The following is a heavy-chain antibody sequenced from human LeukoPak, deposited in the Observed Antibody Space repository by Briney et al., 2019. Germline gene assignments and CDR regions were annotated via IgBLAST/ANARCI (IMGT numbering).Heavy chain of an antibody. Sequence: PGGSLRLSCAASGFAFSSYGMHWVRQAPGKGLEWEAFIPYDGSNKYYADSVKGRFTISRDSSKNTVYLQMNSLRPEDTAVYNCAKDPTTRYSSSSTPFYYYYMDVWGKGTTVTVSS. CDR2: IPYDGSNK. J-gene: IGHJ6*03. V-gene: IGHV3-30*02. CDR3: AKDPTTRYSSSSTPFYYYYMDV. D-gene: IGHD6-13*01. CDR1: GFAFSSYG.